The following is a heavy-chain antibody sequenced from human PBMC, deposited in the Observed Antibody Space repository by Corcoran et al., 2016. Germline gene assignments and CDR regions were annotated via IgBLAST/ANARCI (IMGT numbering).Heavy chain of an antibody. D-gene: IGHD6-6*01. CDR2: ITSGGSST. Sequence: EVQLVKSGGGLVQPGGSLRLSCAASGFTFTNYAMSWVRQTPGKGLEWVSGITSGGSSTYYADSVKGRFTISRDNSNNMLYLQMNSLRAEDTAIYYCANKAIAARPPMGWGQGTLVTVSS. CDR3: ANKAIAARPPMG. V-gene: IGHV3-23*04. CDR1: GFTFTNYA. J-gene: IGHJ4*02.